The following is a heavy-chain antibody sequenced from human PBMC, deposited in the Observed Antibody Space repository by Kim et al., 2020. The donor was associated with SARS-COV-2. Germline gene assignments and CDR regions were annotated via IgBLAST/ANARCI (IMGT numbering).Heavy chain of an antibody. D-gene: IGHD6-13*01. CDR3: ARSRYAAA. CDR1: GFTFSTYW. Sequence: GGSLRLSCAASGFTFSTYWMSWVRQAPGKGLEWVVSIKQDGSEKYYVDSVKGRFTISKDNAKNSLYLQMTSLRAEDTAVYYCARSRYAAAWGQGTLVTVSS. J-gene: IGHJ4*02. CDR2: IKQDGSEK. V-gene: IGHV3-7*03.